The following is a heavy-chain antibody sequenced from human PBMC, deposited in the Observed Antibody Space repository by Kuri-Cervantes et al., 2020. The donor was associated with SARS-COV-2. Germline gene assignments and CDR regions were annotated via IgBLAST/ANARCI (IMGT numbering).Heavy chain of an antibody. CDR2: IYYSGST. CDR1: GGSISSISYY. CDR3: ARGTGSYYDFWSGSNFDY. J-gene: IGHJ4*02. V-gene: IGHV4-39*07. D-gene: IGHD3-3*01. Sequence: GSLRLSCTVSGGSISSISYYWGWIRQPPGKGLEWIGSIYYSGSTYYNPSLKSRVTMSVDTSKNQFSLKLSSVTAADTAVYYCARGTGSYYDFWSGSNFDYWGQGTLVTVSS.